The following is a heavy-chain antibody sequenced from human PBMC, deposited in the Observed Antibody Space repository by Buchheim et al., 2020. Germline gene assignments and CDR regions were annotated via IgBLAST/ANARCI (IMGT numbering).Heavy chain of an antibody. Sequence: EVQLVESGGGLVQPGGSLRLSCAASGFTFSSYAMSWVRQAPGKGLEWVSAISGSGGSTYYADSVKGRFTISRDNSKNTLYLQMNSLRAEDMAVYYCAKPHYDFWSGYTRYYFDYWGQGTL. D-gene: IGHD3-3*01. V-gene: IGHV3-23*04. CDR1: GFTFSSYA. CDR2: ISGSGGST. CDR3: AKPHYDFWSGYTRYYFDY. J-gene: IGHJ4*02.